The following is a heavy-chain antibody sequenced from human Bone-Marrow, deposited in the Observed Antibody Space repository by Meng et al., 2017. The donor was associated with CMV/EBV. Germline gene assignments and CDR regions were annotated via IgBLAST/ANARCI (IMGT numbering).Heavy chain of an antibody. J-gene: IGHJ4*02. CDR2: ILCSGRTSGRT. CDR1: GDSMNSYY. Sequence: SETLSLTCTVSGDSMNSYYWNWIRQPPGKGLEWLGYILCSGRTSGRTNSNPSLESRVTMSVDTSKNQLSLQLTSVTAADTAIYYCAGAFNYGRPDSWGKGTLATVSS. V-gene: IGHV4-59*01. CDR3: AGAFNYGRPDS. D-gene: IGHD3-10*01.